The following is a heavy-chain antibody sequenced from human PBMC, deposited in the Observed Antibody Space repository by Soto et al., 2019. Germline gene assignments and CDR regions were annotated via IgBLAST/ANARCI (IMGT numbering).Heavy chain of an antibody. J-gene: IGHJ6*02. Sequence: EVQLVESGGGLVQPGGSLRLSCTASGFTFSNYWIHWVRQAPGKGLVWVSRIKGDGSRIDYADSVKGRFTISRDNAENTVYVQMNSLGDEDAAVYYGARGLPGYYGKDVWGQGTTVTVSS. CDR3: ARGLPGYYGKDV. CDR2: IKGDGSRI. CDR1: GFTFSNYW. V-gene: IGHV3-74*01. D-gene: IGHD4-17*01.